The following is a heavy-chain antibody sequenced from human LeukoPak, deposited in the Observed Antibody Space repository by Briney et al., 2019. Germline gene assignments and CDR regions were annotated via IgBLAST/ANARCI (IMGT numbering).Heavy chain of an antibody. CDR1: GGSISSYY. J-gene: IGHJ3*02. CDR2: IYYSGST. V-gene: IGHV4-59*08. CDR3: ARLSTMIVVARGAFDI. D-gene: IGHD3-22*01. Sequence: SETLSLTCTVSGGSISSYYWSWIRQPPGKGLEWIGYIYYSGSTNYNPSLKSRVTISVDTSKNQFSLKLSSVTAADTAVYYCARLSTMIVVARGAFDIWGQGTMVTVSS.